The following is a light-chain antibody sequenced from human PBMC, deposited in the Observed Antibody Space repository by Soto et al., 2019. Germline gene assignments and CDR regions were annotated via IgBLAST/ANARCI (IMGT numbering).Light chain of an antibody. CDR3: QQYGSSFAT. V-gene: IGKV3-20*01. Sequence: PGERATLSCRASQSVSINLAWYRQTPGQAPRLLIYGASTRATDTPARFSGSGSGTDFTLTISRVEPADFAVYYCQQYGSSFATFGQGTQVE. CDR2: GAS. CDR1: QSVSIN. J-gene: IGKJ1*01.